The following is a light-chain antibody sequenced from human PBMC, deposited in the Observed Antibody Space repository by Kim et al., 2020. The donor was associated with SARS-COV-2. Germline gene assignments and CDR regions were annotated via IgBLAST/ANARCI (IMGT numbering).Light chain of an antibody. CDR2: QDS. J-gene: IGLJ1*01. V-gene: IGLV3-1*01. CDR3: QAWDSSTLV. CDR1: KLGDKY. Sequence: VSPGQTASITCSGDKLGDKYACWYQQKPGQSPVLVIYQDSKRPSGIPERFSGSNSGNTATLTISGTQAMDEADYYCQAWDSSTLVFGTGTKVTVL.